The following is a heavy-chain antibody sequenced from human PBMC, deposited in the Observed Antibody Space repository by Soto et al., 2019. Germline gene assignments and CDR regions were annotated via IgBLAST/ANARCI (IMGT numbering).Heavy chain of an antibody. CDR2: ISESNSRTSI. Sequence: EVQLVESGGGLVQPGGSLRLTCGVSGFTFSSYSMNWVRQAPGKGLEWVSVISESNSRTSIYYADSVRGGFTISRDDAKNSLYLQMHSLRTEDTAVYYCARDMAVAADYWGQGTLVTVSS. J-gene: IGHJ4*02. CDR1: GFTFSSYS. CDR3: ARDMAVAADY. D-gene: IGHD2-15*01. V-gene: IGHV3-48*01.